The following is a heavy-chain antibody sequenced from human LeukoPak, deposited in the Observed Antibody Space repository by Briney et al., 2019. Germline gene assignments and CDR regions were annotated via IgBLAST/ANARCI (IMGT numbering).Heavy chain of an antibody. V-gene: IGHV3-73*01. Sequence: PGGSLRLSCAASGFTFSGSAMHWVRQASGKGLEWVGRIRSKANSYATAYAASVKGRFTISRDDSKNTAYLQMNSLKTEDTAVYYCTRPGYYDSSGYHSRCYWGQGTLVTVSS. CDR3: TRPGYYDSSGYHSRCY. D-gene: IGHD3-22*01. CDR1: GFTFSGSA. CDR2: IRSKANSYAT. J-gene: IGHJ4*02.